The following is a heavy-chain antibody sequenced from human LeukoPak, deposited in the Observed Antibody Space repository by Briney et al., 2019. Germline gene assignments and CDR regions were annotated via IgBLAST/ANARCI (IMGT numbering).Heavy chain of an antibody. CDR2: INSDGSST. Sequence: HPGGSLRLSCAASGFTFRSYWMNWVCQAPGKGLVWVSRINSDGSSTRYADSVKGRFTMSRDNAKNTLYLQMNSLRAEDTAVYYCVRELVFDIWGQGTMVTVSS. CDR3: VRELVFDI. CDR1: GFTFRSYW. J-gene: IGHJ3*02. V-gene: IGHV3-74*01.